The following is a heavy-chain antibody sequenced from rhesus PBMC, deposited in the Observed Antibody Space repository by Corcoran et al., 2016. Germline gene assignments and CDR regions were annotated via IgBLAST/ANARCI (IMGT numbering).Heavy chain of an antibody. D-gene: IGHD6-25*01. V-gene: IGHV4-80*01. CDR3: ARARIAADGDY. J-gene: IGHJ4*01. Sequence: QVQLQESGPGLVKPSETLSLTCAVSGASISSSWGNWIRTPPVKGREWIGEINGNSGSTNYNPSLKSRFTISKDASKNQFSLKLSSVTAADTAVYYCARARIAADGDYWGQGVLVTVSS. CDR2: INGNSGST. CDR1: GASISSSW.